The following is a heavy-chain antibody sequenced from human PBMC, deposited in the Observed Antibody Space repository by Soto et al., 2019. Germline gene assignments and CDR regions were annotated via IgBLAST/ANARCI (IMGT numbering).Heavy chain of an antibody. V-gene: IGHV3-15*01. D-gene: IGHD2-2*01. J-gene: IGHJ3*02. CDR2: IKSKTDGGTT. CDR1: GFTFSNAW. Sequence: EVQLVESGGGLVKPGGSLRLSCAASGFTFSNAWMSWVRQAPGKGLEWVGRIKSKTDGGTTDYAAPVKGRFTISRDASKNTLYLQMNSLKTEDTAVYYCTTGIAVDPSWYGVDDAFDIWGQGTMVTVSS. CDR3: TTGIAVDPSWYGVDDAFDI.